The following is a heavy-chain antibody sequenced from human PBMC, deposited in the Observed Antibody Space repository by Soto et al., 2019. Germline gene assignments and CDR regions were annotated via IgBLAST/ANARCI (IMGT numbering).Heavy chain of an antibody. CDR3: ARSTLVPFYYYYGMDV. Sequence: GASVKVSCKASGDAFSSYAISWVRQAPGQGLEWMGGIIPIFGTANYAQKFQGRVTITADESTSTAYMELSSLRSEDTAVYYCARSTLVPFYYYYGMDVWGQGTTVTVSS. D-gene: IGHD6-6*01. V-gene: IGHV1-69*13. CDR2: IIPIFGTA. CDR1: GDAFSSYA. J-gene: IGHJ6*02.